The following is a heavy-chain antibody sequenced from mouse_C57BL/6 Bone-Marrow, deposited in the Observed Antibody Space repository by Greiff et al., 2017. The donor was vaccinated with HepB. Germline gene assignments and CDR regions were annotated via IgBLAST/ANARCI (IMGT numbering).Heavy chain of an antibody. CDR2: ISNLAYSI. CDR3: ARRTSYYSNHWYFDV. V-gene: IGHV5-15*01. J-gene: IGHJ1*03. Sequence: EVMLVESGGGLVQPGGSLKLSCAASGFTFSDYGMAWVRQAPRKGPEWVAFISNLAYSIYYADTVTGRFTISRENAKNTLYLEMSSLRSEDTAMYYCARRTSYYSNHWYFDVWGTGTTVTVSS. D-gene: IGHD2-5*01. CDR1: GFTFSDYG.